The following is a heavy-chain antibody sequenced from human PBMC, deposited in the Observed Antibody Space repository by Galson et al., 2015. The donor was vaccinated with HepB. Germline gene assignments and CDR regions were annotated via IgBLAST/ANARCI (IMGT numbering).Heavy chain of an antibody. J-gene: IGHJ6*02. CDR2: IWCDGSNK. CDR1: GFTFSSYG. D-gene: IGHD6-6*01. Sequence: SLRLSCAASGFTFSSYGMHWVRQAPGKGLEWVAVIWCDGSNKYYADSVKGRFTISRDNSKNMLYLQMNSLRAEDTAVYYCARDNVPSSSSRWALGYYYYGMDVWGQGTTVTVSS. CDR3: ARDNVPSSSSRWALGYYYYGMDV. V-gene: IGHV3-33*01.